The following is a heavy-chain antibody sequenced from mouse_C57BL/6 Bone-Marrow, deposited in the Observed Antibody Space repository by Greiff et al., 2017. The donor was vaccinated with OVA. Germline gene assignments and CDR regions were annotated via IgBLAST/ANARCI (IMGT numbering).Heavy chain of an antibody. Sequence: QVQLKESGPGLVQPSQSLSITCTVSGFSLTSYGVHWVRQSPGKGLEWLGVIWRGGSTDYNAAFMSRLSITKDNSKSQVFFKMNSLQADDTAIYYCAKSPYYYGSSSGFAYWGQGTLVTVSA. V-gene: IGHV2-5*01. CDR3: AKSPYYYGSSSGFAY. CDR2: IWRGGST. J-gene: IGHJ3*01. CDR1: GFSLTSYG. D-gene: IGHD1-1*01.